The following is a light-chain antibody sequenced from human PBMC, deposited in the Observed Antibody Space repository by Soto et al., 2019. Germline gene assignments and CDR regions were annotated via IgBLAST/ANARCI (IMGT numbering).Light chain of an antibody. J-gene: IGKJ2*01. V-gene: IGKV1-33*01. CDR2: AAS. CDR1: QDISNY. Sequence: DIQMTQSPSSLSASVGDRVTITCQASQDISNYLNWYQEKPGKAPKLLIYAASNLETGVPSRFSGSGSETDFTLTINSLQPEDTATYYCQQYNYVPYTGGQGTKLEIK. CDR3: QQYNYVPYT.